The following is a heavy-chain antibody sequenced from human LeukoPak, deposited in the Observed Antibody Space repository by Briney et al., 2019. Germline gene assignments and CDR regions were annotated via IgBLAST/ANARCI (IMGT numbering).Heavy chain of an antibody. J-gene: IGHJ3*02. V-gene: IGHV3-30-3*02. CDR2: ISYDGSNK. CDR3: AKTYRTVTIGTFDI. Sequence: GRSLRLSCAASGFTFSSYAMHWVRQAPGKGLEWVAVISYDGSNKYYADSVKGRFTISRDNSKNTLYLQMNSLRADDTAVYYCAKTYRTVTIGTFDIWGQGTMVTVSS. D-gene: IGHD4-17*01. CDR1: GFTFSSYA.